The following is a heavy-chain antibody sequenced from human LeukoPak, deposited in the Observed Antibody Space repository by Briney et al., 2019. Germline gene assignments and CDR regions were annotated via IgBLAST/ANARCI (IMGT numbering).Heavy chain of an antibody. D-gene: IGHD4-17*01. J-gene: IGHJ4*02. Sequence: PGRSLRLSCAASGFTFSRFWMSWVRQAPGKGLEWVANIKQDGSEKYYVDSVKGRFTISRDNAKNSLYLQMNSLRAEDTAVYYCARDESFAGDYHYWGQGTLVTVSS. CDR3: ARDESFAGDYHY. CDR1: GFTFSRFW. CDR2: IKQDGSEK. V-gene: IGHV3-7*01.